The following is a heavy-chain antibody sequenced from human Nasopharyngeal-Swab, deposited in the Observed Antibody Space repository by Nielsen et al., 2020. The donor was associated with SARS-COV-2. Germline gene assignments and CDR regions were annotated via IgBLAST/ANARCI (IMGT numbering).Heavy chain of an antibody. CDR3: ATASGSYYHYYYMDV. J-gene: IGHJ6*03. V-gene: IGHV5-10-1*01. CDR2: IDPSDSYT. CDR1: GYSFTSYW. D-gene: IGHD1-26*01. Sequence: GEFLKISCKGSGYSFTSYWISWVRQMPGKGLEWMGRIDPSDSYTNYSPSFQGHVTISADKSISTAYLQWSSLKASDTAMYYCATASGSYYHYYYMDVWGKGTTVTVSS.